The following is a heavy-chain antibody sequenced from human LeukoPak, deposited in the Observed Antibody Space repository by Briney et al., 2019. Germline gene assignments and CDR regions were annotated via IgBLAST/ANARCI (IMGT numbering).Heavy chain of an antibody. CDR3: LVAAAALGSQH. CDR1: GGSFTGYY. D-gene: IGHD6-13*01. Sequence: PSETLSLTCAVYGGSFTGYYWNWIRQPPGKGLEWVGEVNHSGSTNYNPSLRSRVTISVDTSKNQFSLQVTSVTAADTAVYYCLVAAAALGSQHWGQGTLVTVSS. CDR2: VNHSGST. J-gene: IGHJ1*01. V-gene: IGHV4-34*01.